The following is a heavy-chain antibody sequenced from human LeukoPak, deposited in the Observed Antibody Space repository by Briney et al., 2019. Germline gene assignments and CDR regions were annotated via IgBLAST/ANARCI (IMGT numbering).Heavy chain of an antibody. Sequence: SETLSLTCTVSGGSISSYYWSWIRQPAGKGLEWIGRIYTSGSTNYNPSLKSRVTISVDTSKNQFSLKLSSVTAADTAVYYCAREGGRFTYYYGSGSQYYFDYWGQGTLVTVSS. CDR2: IYTSGST. D-gene: IGHD3-10*01. J-gene: IGHJ4*02. CDR3: AREGGRFTYYYGSGSQYYFDY. V-gene: IGHV4-4*07. CDR1: GGSISSYY.